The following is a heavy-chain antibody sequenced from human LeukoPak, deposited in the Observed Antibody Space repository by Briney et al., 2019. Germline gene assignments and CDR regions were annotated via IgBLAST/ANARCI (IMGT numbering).Heavy chain of an antibody. Sequence: ASVKVSCKASGYTFTSYSIHWVRQAPGQGLEWMGVINPSGGSTSYAQKFQDRVTMTRDTSTSTVYMELSSLRSEDTAVYYRARPYSSNWYSVYWGQGTLVTVSS. J-gene: IGHJ4*02. V-gene: IGHV1-46*01. D-gene: IGHD6-13*01. CDR3: ARPYSSNWYSVY. CDR2: INPSGGST. CDR1: GYTFTSYS.